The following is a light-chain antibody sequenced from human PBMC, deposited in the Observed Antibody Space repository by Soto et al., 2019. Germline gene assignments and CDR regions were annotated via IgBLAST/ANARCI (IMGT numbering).Light chain of an antibody. CDR2: NNN. CDR3: STWDDGLSAV. CDR1: SSNIGSNY. V-gene: IGLV1-47*01. Sequence: QSVLTQPPSASGTPGQRVTISCSGSSSNIGSNYVHWYQQLPGTAPKLLIYNNNQRPSGVPDLFSGAKSRTAASLAISWLRPEAEDDYYCSTWDDGLSAVFCGGTELTVL. J-gene: IGLJ2*01.